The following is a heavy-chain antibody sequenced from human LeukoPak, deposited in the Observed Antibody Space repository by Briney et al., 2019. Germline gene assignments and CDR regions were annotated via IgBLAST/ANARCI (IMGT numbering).Heavy chain of an antibody. CDR3: ARSGGYGLFEY. Sequence: SETLSLTWTVAGGSISVSRYYCAWIRNPPEKGLKSIGSIYYSGSSCYSPSLKSRVPISVYTSQNQFSLKLSSVTVADTAVYYCARSGGYGLFEYWGKGILVTVSS. CDR2: IYYSGSS. D-gene: IGHD6-25*01. J-gene: IGHJ4*02. V-gene: IGHV4-39*01. CDR1: GGSISVSRYY.